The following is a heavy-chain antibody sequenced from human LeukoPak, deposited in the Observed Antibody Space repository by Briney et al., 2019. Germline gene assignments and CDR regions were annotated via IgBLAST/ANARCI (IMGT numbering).Heavy chain of an antibody. D-gene: IGHD4-23*01. Sequence: PSETLSLTCTVSGGSISSSSYSWGWIRQPPGKGLEWIGSIYYSGSTYYNPSLKSRVTISVDTSKNQFSLKLSSVTAADTAVYYCARGGFYGGTAGRTYFDYWGQGTLVTVSS. V-gene: IGHV4-39*01. CDR2: IYYSGST. CDR1: GGSISSSSYS. J-gene: IGHJ4*02. CDR3: ARGGFYGGTAGRTYFDY.